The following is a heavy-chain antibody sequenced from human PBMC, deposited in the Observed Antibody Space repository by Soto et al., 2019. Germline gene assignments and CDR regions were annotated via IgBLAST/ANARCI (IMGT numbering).Heavy chain of an antibody. CDR1: GFTFSSYS. CDR2: ISGSGGTT. V-gene: IGHV3-23*01. D-gene: IGHD3-22*01. Sequence: EVQLLESGGGLAQPGGSLRLSCAASGFTFSSYSMIWVRQAPGKGLEWVSAISGSGGTTYYADSVKGRFTISRDNSKNTLYLQMNSLRAEGTAVYYCAKGGVGYYDSTGYYLYYYYGMDVWGQGTTVTVSS. CDR3: AKGGVGYYDSTGYYLYYYYGMDV. J-gene: IGHJ6*02.